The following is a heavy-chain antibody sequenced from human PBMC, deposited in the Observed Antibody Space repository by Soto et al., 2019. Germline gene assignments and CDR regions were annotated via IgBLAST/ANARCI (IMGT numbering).Heavy chain of an antibody. J-gene: IGHJ3*02. V-gene: IGHV3-48*03. CDR3: ARERYNWNYAFDI. CDR2: ISSSGSTI. CDR1: GFTFSSYE. D-gene: IGHD1-7*01. Sequence: GGSLRLSCAASGFTFSSYEMNWVRQAPGKGLEWVSYISSSGSTIYYADSVKGRFTISRDNAKNSLYLQMNSLRAEDTAVYYCARERYNWNYAFDIWGQGTMVTVSS.